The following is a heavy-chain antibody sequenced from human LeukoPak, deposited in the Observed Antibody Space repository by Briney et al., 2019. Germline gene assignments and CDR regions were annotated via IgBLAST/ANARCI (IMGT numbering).Heavy chain of an antibody. J-gene: IGHJ4*02. V-gene: IGHV4-34*01. CDR3: GAQDGYNYDY. CDR1: GGSFSGYY. D-gene: IGHD5-24*01. CDR2: INHSGST. Sequence: SETLSLTCAVYGGSFSGYYWSWIRQPPGKGLEWIGEINHSGSTNYNPSLKSRVTISVDTSKNQFSLKLSSVTAADTAVYYCGAQDGYNYDYWGQGTLVTVSS.